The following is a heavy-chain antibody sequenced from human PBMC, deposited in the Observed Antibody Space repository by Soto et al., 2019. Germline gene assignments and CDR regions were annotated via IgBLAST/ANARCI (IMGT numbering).Heavy chain of an antibody. V-gene: IGHV1-69*13. CDR1: GGTFSRFV. CDR2: IIPLSGTA. CDR3: GLVSGILVSYHYAMDV. D-gene: IGHD2-2*02. Sequence: SVKVSCKISGGTFSRFVISWVRQAPGQGLEWMGGIIPLSGTANYAQKFQGRVKITADESTSTAYMELTSLRSEDTAVDYCGLVSGILVSYHYAMDVCVHGTTGT. J-gene: IGHJ6*02.